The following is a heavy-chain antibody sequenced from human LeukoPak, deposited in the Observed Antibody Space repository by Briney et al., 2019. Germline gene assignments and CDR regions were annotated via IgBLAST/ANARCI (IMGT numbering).Heavy chain of an antibody. V-gene: IGHV4-34*01. D-gene: IGHD3-10*01. J-gene: IGHJ6*03. CDR1: GGSFSGYY. Sequence: SETLSLTCAVYGGSFSGYYWSWIRQPPGKGLEWIGEINHSGSTNYNPSLKSRVTISVDTSKNQFSLKLGSVTAADTAVYYCARGRFDYYMDVWGKGTRSPSP. CDR3: ARGRFDYYMDV. CDR2: INHSGST.